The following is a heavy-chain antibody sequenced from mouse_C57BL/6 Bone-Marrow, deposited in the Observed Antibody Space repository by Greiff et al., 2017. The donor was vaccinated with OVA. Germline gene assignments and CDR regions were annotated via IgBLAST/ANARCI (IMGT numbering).Heavy chain of an antibody. CDR3: TRETYYDYCYYAMDY. J-gene: IGHJ4*01. CDR2: IDPETGGT. V-gene: IGHV1-15*01. D-gene: IGHD2-4*01. CDR1: GYTFTDYE. Sequence: QVHVKQSGAELVRPGASVTLSCKASGYTFTDYEMHWVKQTPVHGLEWIGAIDPETGGTAYNQKFKGKAILTADKSSSTAYMELRSLTSEDSAVYYCTRETYYDYCYYAMDYWGQGTSVTVSS.